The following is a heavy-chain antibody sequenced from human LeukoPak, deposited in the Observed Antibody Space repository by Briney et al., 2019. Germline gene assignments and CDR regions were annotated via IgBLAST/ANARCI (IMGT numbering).Heavy chain of an antibody. CDR1: GGTLSSYA. D-gene: IGHD2-2*01. CDR3: ASGYCSSTSCYFLYYYGMDV. J-gene: IGHJ6*02. CDR2: IIPIFGTA. Sequence: GASVKVSCKASGGTLSSYAISWVRQAPGQGLEWMGGIIPIFGTANYAQKFQGGVTITADESTSTAYMELSSLRSEDTAVYYCASGYCSSTSCYFLYYYGMDVWGQGTTVTVSS. V-gene: IGHV1-69*13.